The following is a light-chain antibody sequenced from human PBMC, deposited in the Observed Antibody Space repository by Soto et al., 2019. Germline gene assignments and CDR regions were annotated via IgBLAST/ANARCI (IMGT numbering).Light chain of an antibody. CDR2: KAS. CDR1: QTISSW. Sequence: DLQLTQPPSTLSGSVGDRVTTTCRASQTISSWLAWYQQKPGTAPKLLIYKASTSKSGVQSRFSGSGSGTEFTLTISSLQPDDFATYYCQQYNTYSTFGQGTRLEIK. J-gene: IGKJ5*01. V-gene: IGKV1-5*03. CDR3: QQYNTYST.